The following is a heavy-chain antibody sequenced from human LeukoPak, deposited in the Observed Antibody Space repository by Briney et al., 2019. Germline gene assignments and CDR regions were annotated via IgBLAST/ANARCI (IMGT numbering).Heavy chain of an antibody. CDR3: ARVGTPDF. Sequence: GGSLNSPCEPPGLTFSDYDMSWIRKPPGKGREGVSYISSSGSTISYADSVKGRFTISRDNAKKSLYLQMNSLRAEDTAVYYCARVGTPDFWGQGTLVTVSS. CDR1: GLTFSDYD. J-gene: IGHJ4*02. V-gene: IGHV3-11*01. CDR2: ISSSGSTI.